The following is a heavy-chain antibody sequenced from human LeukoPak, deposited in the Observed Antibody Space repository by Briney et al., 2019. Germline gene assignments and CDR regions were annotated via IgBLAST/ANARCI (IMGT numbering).Heavy chain of an antibody. J-gene: IGHJ4*02. CDR2: IKRKTDGGTT. V-gene: IGHV3-15*01. CDR3: TTRTDSSGILGY. D-gene: IGHD4-23*01. CDR1: GFTFSHAW. Sequence: MPGGSLRLSCAASGFTFSHAWMTWVRQAPGKGLEWVGRIKRKTDGGTTDYAAPVKGRFTISRGDSKNTLYLQMNNLQTEDIAVYYCTTRTDSSGILGYWGQGTLVTVSS.